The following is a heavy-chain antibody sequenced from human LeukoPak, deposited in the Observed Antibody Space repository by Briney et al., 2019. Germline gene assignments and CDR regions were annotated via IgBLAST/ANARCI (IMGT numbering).Heavy chain of an antibody. CDR2: INPNSGGT. CDR3: ARALDGDYYMDV. CDR1: GYTFTGYY. J-gene: IGHJ6*03. Sequence: ASVKVSCKASGYTFTGYYMHWVRQAPGQGLEWMGWINPNSGGTNYAQKFQGRVTMTRDTSISTAYMELSRLRSDDTAVYYCARALDGDYYMDVWGKGTTVTVPS. D-gene: IGHD4-17*01. V-gene: IGHV1-2*02.